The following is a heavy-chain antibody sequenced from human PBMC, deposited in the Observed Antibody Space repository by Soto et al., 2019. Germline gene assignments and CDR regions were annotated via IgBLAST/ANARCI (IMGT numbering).Heavy chain of an antibody. CDR1: GFTFSSYA. CDR3: AILGLRYFDWLPHQIYYFGY. V-gene: IGHV3-23*01. J-gene: IGHJ4*02. D-gene: IGHD3-9*01. CDR2: ISGSGGST. Sequence: GGSLRLSCAASGFTFSSYAMSWVRQAPGKGLEWVSAISGSGGSTYYPNSVKGRFTISRDNSKNTLYLQMNSLRAEDTAVYYCAILGLRYFDWLPHQIYYFGYWGQGTLVTVSS.